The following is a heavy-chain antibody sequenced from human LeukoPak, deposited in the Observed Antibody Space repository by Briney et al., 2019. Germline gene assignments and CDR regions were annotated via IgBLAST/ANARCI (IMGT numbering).Heavy chain of an antibody. Sequence: GGSLRLSCAASGFTFSSYAMHWVRQAPGKGLEWVAVIWYGGSNKYYADSVKGRFTISRDNSKNTLYLQMNSLRAEDTAVYYCARARWVRDSPYYYYYMDVWGKGTTVTVSS. CDR3: ARARWVRDSPYYYYYMDV. CDR1: GFTFSSYA. CDR2: IWYGGSNK. J-gene: IGHJ6*03. D-gene: IGHD5-24*01. V-gene: IGHV3-30*04.